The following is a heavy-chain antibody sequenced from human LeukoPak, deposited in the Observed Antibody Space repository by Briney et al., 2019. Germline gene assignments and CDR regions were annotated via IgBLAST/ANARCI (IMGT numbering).Heavy chain of an antibody. Sequence: GGFLRLSCAASGFSFSDFVMHWVRQAPGKGLEWVAFIRYDGSDKYYAESVKGRFTISRDNSKNTLYLQMNSLRAEDTAVYYCARTYYDFWSGYEPHRGGDYWGQGTLVTVSS. CDR2: IRYDGSDK. CDR1: GFSFSDFV. D-gene: IGHD3-3*01. J-gene: IGHJ4*02. CDR3: ARTYYDFWSGYEPHRGGDY. V-gene: IGHV3-30*02.